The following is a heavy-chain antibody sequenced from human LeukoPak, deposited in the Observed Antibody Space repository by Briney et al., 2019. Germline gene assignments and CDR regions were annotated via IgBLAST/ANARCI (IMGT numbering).Heavy chain of an antibody. CDR2: IYYSGST. D-gene: IGHD3-10*01. J-gene: IGHJ6*03. CDR3: ARDGRGYYGSGSYYKAYYMDV. Sequence: PSETLSLTCTVSGGSISSSSYYWGWFRQPPGKGLEWIGNIYYSGSTYYNPSLKSRVTISVDTSKNQFSLMVTSVTAADTAVYYCARDGRGYYGSGSYYKAYYMDVWGKGTTVTISS. CDR1: GGSISSSSYY. V-gene: IGHV4-39*07.